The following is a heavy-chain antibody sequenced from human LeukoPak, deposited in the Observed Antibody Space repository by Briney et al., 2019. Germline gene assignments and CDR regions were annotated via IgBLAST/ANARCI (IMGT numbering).Heavy chain of an antibody. J-gene: IGHJ6*02. D-gene: IGHD3-22*01. CDR2: ISSSTSYI. V-gene: IGHV3-21*04. CDR1: GFTFSSYS. CDR3: AREYYYDSSGYSYYGMDV. Sequence: GGSLRLSCAASGFTFSSYSMNWIRQAPGKGLEWVSSISSSTSYIYYADSVKGRFTISKDNAKNSLYLQMNSLRAEDTAVYYCAREYYYDSSGYSYYGMDVWGQGTTVTVSS.